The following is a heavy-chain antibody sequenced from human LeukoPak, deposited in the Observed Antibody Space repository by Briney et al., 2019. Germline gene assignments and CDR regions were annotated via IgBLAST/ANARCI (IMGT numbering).Heavy chain of an antibody. V-gene: IGHV3-23*01. CDR3: AKDTARYCGGDCYSDY. CDR2: ISGSGGT. J-gene: IGHJ4*02. CDR1: GFTFSSYA. Sequence: LGGSLRLSCAASGFTFSSYAMSWVRQAPGKGLEWVSAISGSGGTYYADSVKGRFTISRDNSKNTLYLQMNSLRAEDTAVYYCAKDTARYCGGDCYSDYWGQGTLVTVSS. D-gene: IGHD2-21*02.